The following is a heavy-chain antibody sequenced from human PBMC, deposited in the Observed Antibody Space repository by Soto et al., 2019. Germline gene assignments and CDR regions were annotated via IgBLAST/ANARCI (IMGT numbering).Heavy chain of an antibody. CDR1: GFTFSSYG. CDR3: AKVLTTFPCSSYVLDV. D-gene: IGHD3-16*01. V-gene: IGHV3-30*18. CDR2: ISYDEGNK. Sequence: QVQLVESGGGVVQPGRSLRLSCAASGFTFSSYGIHWVRQAPGKGLVWVAFISYDEGNKYYADSVKGRFTISRDNPKDTLFLPMYGLRAEDTDVYYWAKVLTTFPCSSYVLDVWGQGTRVTGSS. J-gene: IGHJ6*02.